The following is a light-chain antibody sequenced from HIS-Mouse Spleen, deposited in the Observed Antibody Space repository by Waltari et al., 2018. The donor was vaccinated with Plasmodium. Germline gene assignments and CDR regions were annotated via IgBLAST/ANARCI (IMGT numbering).Light chain of an antibody. CDR2: QDS. V-gene: IGLV3-1*01. Sequence: SYELTQPPSVSVSPGQTASITCSGDKLGDKYACWYQQKPGQSPVLVIYQDSKRPSGIPEGFSGSNSRNTATLTISGTQAMDEADYYCQAWDSSTAVFGGGTKLTVL. CDR3: QAWDSSTAV. CDR1: KLGDKY. J-gene: IGLJ3*02.